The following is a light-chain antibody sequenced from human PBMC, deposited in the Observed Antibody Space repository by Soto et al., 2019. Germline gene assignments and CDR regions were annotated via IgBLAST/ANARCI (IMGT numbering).Light chain of an antibody. CDR2: GAS. CDR1: QSVSTD. CDR3: QQYNDWPPGT. J-gene: IGKJ2*01. V-gene: IGKV3-15*01. Sequence: EIVMTQSPATLSVSPGARATLSCRASQSVSTDLAWYQQKPGQAPRLLIYGASTRATGIPARFSGSGSGTEFTLTISRLQSEDFAVYYCQQYNDWPPGTFGQGTKLEIK.